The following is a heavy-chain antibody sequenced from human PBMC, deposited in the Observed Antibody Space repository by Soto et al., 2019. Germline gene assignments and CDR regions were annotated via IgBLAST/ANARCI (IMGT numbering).Heavy chain of an antibody. CDR1: GYIFINYY. CDR3: ASLPSFYYGSGYGMDV. CDR2: INPNGGST. V-gene: IGHV1-46*01. J-gene: IGHJ6*02. Sequence: ASVKVSCKASGYIFINYYIHWVRQAPGQGLEWIGIINPNGGSTNYAQKFRGRVTLARDTSTSTVYMDQSSLRSDDTAVYYCASLPSFYYGSGYGMDVWGQGTTVTVSS. D-gene: IGHD3-10*01.